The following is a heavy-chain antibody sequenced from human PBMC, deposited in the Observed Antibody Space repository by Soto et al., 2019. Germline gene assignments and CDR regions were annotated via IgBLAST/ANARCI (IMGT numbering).Heavy chain of an antibody. Sequence: EVQLVESGGGLVRPGGSLRLSCEASGFIFGNYSMNWVRQAPGKGLEWVSSISSRSNFIYYADSLRGRVTFSRDNTQNSLHLQMNSLRVEDTAIYYCARVQKLYGNSVYYYGMDVWGQGTTVTVSS. CDR2: ISSRSNFI. CDR1: GFIFGNYS. J-gene: IGHJ6*02. D-gene: IGHD2-8*01. V-gene: IGHV3-21*01. CDR3: ARVQKLYGNSVYYYGMDV.